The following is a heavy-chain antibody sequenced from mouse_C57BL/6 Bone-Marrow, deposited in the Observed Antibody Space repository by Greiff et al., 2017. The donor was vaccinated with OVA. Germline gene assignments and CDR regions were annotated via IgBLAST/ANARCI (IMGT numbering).Heavy chain of an antibody. CDR2: SRNKANDYTT. J-gene: IGHJ2*01. CDR1: GFTFSDFY. Sequence: EVQGVESGGGLVQSGRSLRLSCATSGFTFSDFYMEWVRQAPGKGLEWIAASRNKANDYTTEYSASVKGRFIVSRDTSQSILYLQMNALRAEDTAIYYCARASNWDFDYWGQGTTLTVSS. V-gene: IGHV7-1*01. D-gene: IGHD4-1*01. CDR3: ARASNWDFDY.